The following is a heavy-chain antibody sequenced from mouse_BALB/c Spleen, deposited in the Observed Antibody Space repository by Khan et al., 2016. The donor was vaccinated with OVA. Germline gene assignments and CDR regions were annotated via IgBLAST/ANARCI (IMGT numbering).Heavy chain of an antibody. V-gene: IGHV1-69*02. CDR1: GYTFTNHW. CDR2: IYPSDSYT. Sequence: QVQLQQSGAELVRPGASVKLSCQASGYTFTNHWINWVKQRPGQGLEWIGNIYPSDSYTNYNHQFKDKATLTVDKSSSAAYMQLSSPTSEDSVVYYCTRGDPGSFDYWGQGTTLTVSS. CDR3: TRGDPGSFDY. J-gene: IGHJ2*01. D-gene: IGHD2-13*01.